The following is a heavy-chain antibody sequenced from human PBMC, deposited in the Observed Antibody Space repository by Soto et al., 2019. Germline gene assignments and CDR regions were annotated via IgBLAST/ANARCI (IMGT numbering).Heavy chain of an antibody. D-gene: IGHD1-1*01. J-gene: IGHJ6*02. CDR2: ISWNSANI. V-gene: IGHV3-9*01. CDR3: ARDLLGAEHPFYNNMDV. CDR1: GFTFDDHA. Sequence: LSCAASGFTFDDHAMHWVRQVPWKGLEWVSAISWNSANIGYADAVKGRFTISRDNAKSSLYLQMNSMRAEDTAFYYCARDLLGAEHPFYNNMDVWGQGTTVTVSS.